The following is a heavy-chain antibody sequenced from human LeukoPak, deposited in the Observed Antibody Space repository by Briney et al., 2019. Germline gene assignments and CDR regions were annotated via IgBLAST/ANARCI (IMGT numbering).Heavy chain of an antibody. CDR3: ARDSYIMYYYDSSGYYYFDY. Sequence: GGSLRFSCAASGFTFSNYWMSWVRQAPGKGLEGVAKIKQDGSEKYYVDSVKGRFTISRDNAKNSLYLQMNSLRAEDTAVYYCARDSYIMYYYDSSGYYYFDYWGQGTLVTVSS. D-gene: IGHD3-22*01. CDR2: IKQDGSEK. V-gene: IGHV3-7*01. J-gene: IGHJ4*02. CDR1: GFTFSNYW.